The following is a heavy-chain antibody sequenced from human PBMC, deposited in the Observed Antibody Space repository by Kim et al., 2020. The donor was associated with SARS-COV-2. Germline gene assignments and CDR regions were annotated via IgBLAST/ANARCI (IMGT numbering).Heavy chain of an antibody. V-gene: IGHV3-15*01. J-gene: IGHJ4*02. CDR1: GFTFSNAW. D-gene: IGHD6-19*01. CDR2: IKSKTDGGTT. CDR3: TTDHSGWYGVPLDY. Sequence: GGSLRLSCAASGFTFSNAWMSWVRQAPGKGLAWVGRIKSKTDGGTTDYAAPVKGRFTISRDDSKNTLYLQMNSLKTEDTAVYYCTTDHSGWYGVPLDYWGQGTLVTVSS.